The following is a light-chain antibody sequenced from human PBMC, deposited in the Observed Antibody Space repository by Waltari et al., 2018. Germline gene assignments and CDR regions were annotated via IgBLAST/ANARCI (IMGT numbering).Light chain of an antibody. Sequence: QSALSQPASVSGSPGQSLTITFTGASTDLASYNLVAWYQHHPNRAPKLIIYEATKRPSGISHRCSGAKSGATASLRISGLQADDEADYYCCSYTGSSTSYGCGGGTKVTVL. CDR3: CSYTGSSTSYG. V-gene: IGLV2-23*01. CDR2: EAT. J-gene: IGLJ1*01. CDR1: STDLASYNL.